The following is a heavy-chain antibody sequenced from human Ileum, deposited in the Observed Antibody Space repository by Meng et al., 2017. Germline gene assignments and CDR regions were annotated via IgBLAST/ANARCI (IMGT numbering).Heavy chain of an antibody. CDR1: GGSISGSY. CDR2: TYYSGTT. CDR3: ARGKAIPAF. V-gene: IGHV4-59*08. J-gene: IGHJ4*02. D-gene: IGHD1-14*01. Sequence: QVQLQVSGPGLVKPSETLSLTCTVSGGSISGSYWSWIRQFPGKGLEWIGYTYYSGTTNYNPSLRGRVTMSVDTSRAQFSLKLTSVTAADTAIYYCARGKAIPAFWGQGTLVTVSS.